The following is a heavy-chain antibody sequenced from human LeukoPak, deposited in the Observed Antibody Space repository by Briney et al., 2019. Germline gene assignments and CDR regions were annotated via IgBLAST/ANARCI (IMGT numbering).Heavy chain of an antibody. CDR2: IYYGGST. V-gene: IGHV4-59*01. J-gene: IGHJ4*02. CDR3: ASSVAAAGGVDY. D-gene: IGHD6-13*01. Sequence: SETLSLTCTVPGGSISSYYWSWIRQPPGKGLEWIWYIYYGGSTNYNPSLKSRVTISVDTSKNQFSLKLSSVTAADTAVYYCASSVAAAGGVDYWGQGTLVTVSS. CDR1: GGSISSYY.